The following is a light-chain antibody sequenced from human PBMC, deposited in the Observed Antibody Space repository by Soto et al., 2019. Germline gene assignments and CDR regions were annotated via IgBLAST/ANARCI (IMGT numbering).Light chain of an antibody. V-gene: IGLV2-23*01. CDR1: SSDVGSYNL. J-gene: IGLJ2*01. CDR2: EGS. Sequence: QSALTQPASVSGSPGQSITISCTGTSSDVGSYNLVSWYQQHPGKAPKLMIYEGSRRPSGVSNRFSGSKSGFTASLTISGLRAEDEAEYYCCSLEGSNALVVFGGGTKLTVL. CDR3: CSLEGSNALVV.